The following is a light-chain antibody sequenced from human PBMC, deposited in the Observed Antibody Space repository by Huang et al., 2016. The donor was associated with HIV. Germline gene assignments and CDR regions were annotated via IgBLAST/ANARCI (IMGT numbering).Light chain of an antibody. J-gene: IGKJ1*01. CDR3: QQYNNRPPWT. CDR1: QSVGNN. Sequence: EIVMTQSPATLSVSPGERATLSCRASQSVGNNLAWYQQKPGQAPRLLIYGAANRATGSTGRFIASGAGTEFTLTISSLQSEDFAVYYCQQYNNRPPWTFGQGTKVEIK. V-gene: IGKV3-15*01. CDR2: GAA.